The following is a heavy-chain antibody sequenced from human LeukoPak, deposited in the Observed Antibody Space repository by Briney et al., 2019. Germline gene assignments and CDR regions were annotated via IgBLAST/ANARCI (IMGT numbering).Heavy chain of an antibody. CDR2: ISGSGDST. CDR1: GFTFSSYV. D-gene: IGHD3-10*01. J-gene: IGHJ4*02. CDR3: ARVIMVRGVIITFDY. V-gene: IGHV3-23*01. Sequence: PGASPRLSCAASGFTFSSYVMSWVRQAPGEGLEWVSAISGSGDSTYYADSVKGRFTISRDNSKNTLYLQMNSLRAEDTAVYYCARVIMVRGVIITFDYWGQGTLVTVSS.